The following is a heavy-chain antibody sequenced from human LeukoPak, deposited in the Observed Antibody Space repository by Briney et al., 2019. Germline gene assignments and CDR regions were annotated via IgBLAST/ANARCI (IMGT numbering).Heavy chain of an antibody. V-gene: IGHV1-46*01. D-gene: IGHD4-17*01. J-gene: IGHJ4*02. CDR3: ARDRLTTVTTSTLFDY. CDR1: GFTFSSYC. Sequence: EASVKVSCTASGFTFSSYCLHWVRQAPGQGLEWVGIINPGGGSKTYRETFQGRFTITRDKSKNTLYLQLNSLRSEDTAVYYCARDRLTTVTTSTLFDYGGQGTLVTVSS. CDR2: INPGGGSK.